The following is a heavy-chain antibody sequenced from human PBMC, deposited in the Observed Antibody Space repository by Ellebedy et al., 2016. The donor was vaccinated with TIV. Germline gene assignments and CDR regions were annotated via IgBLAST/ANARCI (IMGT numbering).Heavy chain of an antibody. J-gene: IGHJ5*02. V-gene: IGHV3-13*01. CDR2: IGTAGDT. Sequence: GESLKISCAASGFTFSTYDMFWVRQAARKGLEWVSTIGTAGDTYYAGSVKGRFIISRENAKNSVYLQMSSLRGEDTAKYYCARGNRRPYGGNWLDPWGQGTLVTVSS. CDR3: ARGNRRPYGGNWLDP. D-gene: IGHD2-15*01. CDR1: GFTFSTYD.